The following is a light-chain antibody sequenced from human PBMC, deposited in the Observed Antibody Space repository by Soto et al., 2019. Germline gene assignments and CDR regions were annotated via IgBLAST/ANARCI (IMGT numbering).Light chain of an antibody. CDR1: SSDVGNYNS. Sequence: QSALTQPRSVSEPPGQSVTISCTGTSSDVGNYNSVSWYQQHPGKAPKLIIYDVRKRPSGVPDRFSGSKSGNTASLTISGLQAEDEADYYCCSYAGSHTYVFGTGTKLTVL. CDR2: DVR. J-gene: IGLJ1*01. CDR3: CSYAGSHTYV. V-gene: IGLV2-11*01.